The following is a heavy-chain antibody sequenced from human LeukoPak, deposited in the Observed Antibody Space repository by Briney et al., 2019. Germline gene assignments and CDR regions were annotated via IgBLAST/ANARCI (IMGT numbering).Heavy chain of an antibody. D-gene: IGHD5-18*01. V-gene: IGHV3-23*01. CDR1: GLTFSSYA. Sequence: AGGSLRLSCAASGLTFSSYAMSWVRQAPGKGLEWVSAISGSGGSTYYADSVKGRFTISRDNSKNTLYLQMNSLRAEDTAVYYCAKVFIQRSYYFDYWGQGTLVTVSS. CDR3: AKVFIQRSYYFDY. CDR2: ISGSGGST. J-gene: IGHJ4*02.